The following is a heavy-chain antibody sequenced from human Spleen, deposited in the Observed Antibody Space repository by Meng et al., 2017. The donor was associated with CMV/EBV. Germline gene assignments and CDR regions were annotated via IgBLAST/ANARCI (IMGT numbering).Heavy chain of an antibody. V-gene: IGHV1-46*01. D-gene: IGHD2-2*02. CDR3: ARGYCSGASCYIDD. J-gene: IGHJ4*02. Sequence: ASGYRFTSFYMHWVRQAPGQGLEWMGIINPGPGSTAYAQKFQGRVTMTRDTSISTAYMELSRLRSDDTAVYYCARGYCSGASCYIDDWGQGTLVTVSS. CDR2: INPGPGST. CDR1: GYRFTSFY.